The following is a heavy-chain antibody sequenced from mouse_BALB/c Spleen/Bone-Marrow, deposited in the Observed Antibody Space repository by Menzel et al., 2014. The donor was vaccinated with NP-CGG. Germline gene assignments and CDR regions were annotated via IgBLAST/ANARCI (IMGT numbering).Heavy chain of an antibody. V-gene: IGHV5-6-4*01. CDR2: ISTGGTYT. CDR3: SRGYGNCFDY. D-gene: IGHD2-10*02. Sequence: EVQLVESGGGLVKPGGSLKLSCSASGFTFSSSIMSWVRQTREKRLEWVATISTGGTYTYYPDSVKGRFTISRDNAKNTLYLQMSSLKSEDTAMYYCSRGYGNCFDYWGQGTTLTVSS. CDR1: GFTFSSSI. J-gene: IGHJ2*01.